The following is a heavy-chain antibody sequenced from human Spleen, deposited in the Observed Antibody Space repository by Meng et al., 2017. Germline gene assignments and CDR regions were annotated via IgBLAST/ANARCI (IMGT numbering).Heavy chain of an antibody. CDR3: ARIFGRQLKNSGTWYHAFDY. CDR1: GFTFSSHE. J-gene: IGHJ4*02. CDR2: ISQTATTT. Sequence: GESLKISCAASGFTFSSHEMNWVRQAPGKGLEWVSYISQTATTTQYADSVKDRFIISRDNAKNSLSLQMSSLRVEDTAVYYCARIFGRQLKNSGTWYHAFDYWGQGILVTVSS. D-gene: IGHD5-12*01. V-gene: IGHV3-48*03.